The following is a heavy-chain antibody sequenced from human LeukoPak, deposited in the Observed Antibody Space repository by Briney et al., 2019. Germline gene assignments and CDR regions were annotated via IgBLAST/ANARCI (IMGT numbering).Heavy chain of an antibody. CDR3: ARDPLSSSSFDL. J-gene: IGHJ4*02. Sequence: GGSLRLSCAASGFTFSSYSMNWVRQAPGKGLEWVSYISSRSATIYYADSVKGRFTISRDNAKNSLYLQMNSLRAEDTAVYYCARDPLSSSSFDLWGQGTLVTVSP. CDR2: ISSRSATI. CDR1: GFTFSSYS. D-gene: IGHD6-13*01. V-gene: IGHV3-48*01.